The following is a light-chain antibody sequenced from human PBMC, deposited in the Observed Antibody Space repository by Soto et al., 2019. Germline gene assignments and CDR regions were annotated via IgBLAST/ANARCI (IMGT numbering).Light chain of an antibody. CDR1: QSLLHSNGYNY. CDR3: MQALRRPVT. CDR2: LGS. J-gene: IGKJ2*01. Sequence: DIVMTQSPLSLPVTPGEPASISCRSSQSLLHSNGYNYLDWYLQKPGQSPQLLIYLGSNRASGVPDRFSGSGSGTDFTLYISRVEAEDVGVYYCMQALRRPVTFGQGAKLEIK. V-gene: IGKV2-28*01.